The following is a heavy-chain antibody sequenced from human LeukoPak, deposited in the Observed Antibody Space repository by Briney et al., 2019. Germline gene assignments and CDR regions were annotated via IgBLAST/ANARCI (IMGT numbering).Heavy chain of an antibody. V-gene: IGHV4-61*02. Sequence: SQTLSLTCTVSGGCISSGSYYWSWIRQPAGKGLEWIGRIYTSGSTNYNPSLKSRVTISVDTSKNQFSLKLSSVTAADTAVYYCAREKGYYYDSSGYHPIDYWGQGTLVTVSS. CDR2: IYTSGST. CDR1: GGCISSGSYY. CDR3: AREKGYYYDSSGYHPIDY. D-gene: IGHD3-22*01. J-gene: IGHJ4*02.